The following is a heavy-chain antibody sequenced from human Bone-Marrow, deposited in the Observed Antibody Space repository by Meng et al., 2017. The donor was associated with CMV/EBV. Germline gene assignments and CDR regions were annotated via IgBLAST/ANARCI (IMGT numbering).Heavy chain of an antibody. V-gene: IGHV1-2*02. CDR2: INPNSGGT. CDR3: ARGRRDYDFWSGYYSFDY. J-gene: IGHJ4*02. CDR1: GYTFTGYY. Sequence: ASVKVSCKASGYTFTGYYIHWVRQAPGQGLEWMGWINPNSGGTNYAQKFQGRVTMTRDTSISTAYMELSRLRSDDTAVYYCARGRRDYDFWSGYYSFDYWGQGTLVTGSS. D-gene: IGHD3-3*01.